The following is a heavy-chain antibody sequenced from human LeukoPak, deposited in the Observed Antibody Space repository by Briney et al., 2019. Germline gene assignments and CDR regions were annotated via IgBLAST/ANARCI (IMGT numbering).Heavy chain of an antibody. D-gene: IGHD6-19*01. Sequence: TSQTLSLTCAISGDSVSSNSAAWNWIRQSPSRGLEWLGRTYYRSKWYNDYAVSVKSRITINPDTSKNQFSLQLNSVTPEDTAVYYCARGLAVAGTRAFEPWGQGTLVTVSS. CDR1: GDSVSSNSAA. V-gene: IGHV6-1*01. CDR2: TYYRSKWYN. CDR3: ARGLAVAGTRAFEP. J-gene: IGHJ5*02.